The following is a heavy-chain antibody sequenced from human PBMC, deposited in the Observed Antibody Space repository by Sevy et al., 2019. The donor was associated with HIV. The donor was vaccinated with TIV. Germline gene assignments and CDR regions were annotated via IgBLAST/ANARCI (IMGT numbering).Heavy chain of an antibody. V-gene: IGHV3-7*03. Sequence: GGSLRLSCAASGFTFSSYWMSWVRQAPGKGLEWVANIKQDGSEKYYVDSVNSRFTISRDNAKNSLYLQMNSLRAEDTALYHCARVPEYSSSWSDHWGQGTLVTVSS. CDR1: GFTFSSYW. CDR2: IKQDGSEK. D-gene: IGHD2-2*01. CDR3: ARVPEYSSSWSDH. J-gene: IGHJ5*02.